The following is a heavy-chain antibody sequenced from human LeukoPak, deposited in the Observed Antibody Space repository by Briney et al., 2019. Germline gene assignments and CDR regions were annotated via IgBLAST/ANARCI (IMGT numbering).Heavy chain of an antibody. CDR2: ISSSGSTI. V-gene: IGHV3-48*03. Sequence: PGGSLRLSCAASGFTFSSYEMNWVRQAPGKGLEWVSYISSSGSTIYYADSVKGRFTISRDNAKNTVYLQMNSLRGEDTAVYYCVGSSGWPKYWGQGTLVAVSA. CDR3: VGSSGWPKY. J-gene: IGHJ4*02. D-gene: IGHD6-19*01. CDR1: GFTFSSYE.